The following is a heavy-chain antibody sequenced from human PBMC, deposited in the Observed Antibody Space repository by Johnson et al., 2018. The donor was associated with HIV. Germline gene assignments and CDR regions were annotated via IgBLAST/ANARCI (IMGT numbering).Heavy chain of an antibody. CDR2: ISYDGSEK. V-gene: IGHV3-30*03. Sequence: QVQLVESGGGVARPGGSLRLSCEASGFTFDEYDMNWVRQAPGKGLEWVAVISYDGSEKYYADSVKGRFTISRDSSKNTLYLQVNSLRAEDTAVYYCARGSRYTHDNDDVYLLHAFDIWGQGTMVTVSS. D-gene: IGHD3-16*01. CDR3: ARGSRYTHDNDDVYLLHAFDI. CDR1: GFTFDEYD. J-gene: IGHJ3*02.